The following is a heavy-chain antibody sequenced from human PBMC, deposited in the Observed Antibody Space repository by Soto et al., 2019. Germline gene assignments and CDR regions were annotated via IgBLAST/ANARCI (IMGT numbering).Heavy chain of an antibody. Sequence: ASVRVSCRAFGYTFTSYDINWARQATGQGLERMGWMNPNSGNTGYAQKFQGRVTMTRNTSISTAYMELSSLRSEDTAVYYCARVYGFGDSGPGYWGQGTLVTVSS. CDR1: GYTFTSYD. J-gene: IGHJ4*02. CDR2: MNPNSGNT. CDR3: ARVYGFGDSGPGY. D-gene: IGHD3-10*01. V-gene: IGHV1-8*01.